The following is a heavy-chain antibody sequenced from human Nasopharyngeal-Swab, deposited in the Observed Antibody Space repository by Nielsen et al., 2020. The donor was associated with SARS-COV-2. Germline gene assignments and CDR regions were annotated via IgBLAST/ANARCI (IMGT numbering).Heavy chain of an antibody. J-gene: IGHJ4*02. CDR2: ISSSSKTT. V-gene: IGHV3-48*02. D-gene: IGHD1-26*01. CDR1: EFTFNTYD. Sequence: GESLKISYAASEFTFNTYDMNWVRQAPGKGLEWLSYISSSSKTTYYADSVKGRFTISRDNAKNSLYLQMNTLRDEDTAVYYCARLRYYSSDYWGQGTLVTVSS. CDR3: ARLRYYSSDY.